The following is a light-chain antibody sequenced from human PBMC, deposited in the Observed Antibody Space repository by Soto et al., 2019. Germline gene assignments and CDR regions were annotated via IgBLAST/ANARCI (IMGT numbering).Light chain of an antibody. V-gene: IGKV1-27*01. J-gene: IGKJ3*01. CDR1: QGIRNY. Sequence: DIQMTQSPSSLSASIGDRVTITCRASQGIRNYLAWYQQKPGKVPKLLLYAASTLPSGVPSRFSGSGSGTDFTLTINRLQPEDFATYYCQKYNSAPLTFGPGTKVDI. CDR3: QKYNSAPLT. CDR2: AAS.